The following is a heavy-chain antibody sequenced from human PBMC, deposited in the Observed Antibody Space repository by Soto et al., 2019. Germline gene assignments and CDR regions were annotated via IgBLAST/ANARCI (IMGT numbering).Heavy chain of an antibody. Sequence: EVQLLESGGGLVQPGGSLRLSCAASGFTFSSYAMSWVRQAPGKGLEWVSSISTSGGSTYYADSVKGRFTISRDNSNNSLYLQMNSLRPEDSAVEYFSLSERYSGMDVWGLGTTVTVSS. J-gene: IGHJ6*02. CDR2: ISTSGGST. V-gene: IGHV3-23*01. CDR1: GFTFSSYA. CDR3: SLSERYSGMDV.